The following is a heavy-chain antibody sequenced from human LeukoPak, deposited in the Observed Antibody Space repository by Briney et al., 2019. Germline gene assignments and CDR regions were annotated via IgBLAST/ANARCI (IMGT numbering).Heavy chain of an antibody. CDR3: ARIVATTPHYYYYYYMDV. CDR1: GGSISSRSYY. CDR2: IYYSGST. J-gene: IGHJ6*03. V-gene: IGHV4-39*07. Sequence: PSETLSLTCTVSGGSISSRSYYWGWIRQPPGKGLEWIGSIYYSGSTYYNPSLKSRVTISVDTSKNQFSLKLSSVTAADTAVYYCARIVATTPHYYYYYYMDVWGKGTTVTISS. D-gene: IGHD5-12*01.